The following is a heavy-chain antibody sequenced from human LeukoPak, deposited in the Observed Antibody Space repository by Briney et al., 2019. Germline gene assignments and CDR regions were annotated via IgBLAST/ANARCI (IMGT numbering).Heavy chain of an antibody. J-gene: IGHJ4*02. Sequence: GGSLRLSCAASGFTFSSYGMHWVRQAPGKGLEWVAVISYDGSNKYYADSVKGRFTISRDNSKNTLYLQMNSLRAEDTAVYYCARDLNWDADYWGQGTLVTVSS. CDR2: ISYDGSNK. D-gene: IGHD1-1*01. CDR3: ARDLNWDADY. CDR1: GFTFSSYG. V-gene: IGHV3-30*03.